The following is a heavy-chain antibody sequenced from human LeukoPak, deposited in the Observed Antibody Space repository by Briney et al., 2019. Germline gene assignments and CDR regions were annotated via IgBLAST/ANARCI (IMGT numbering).Heavy chain of an antibody. CDR3: ARAPFQYCSGGSCYSGYFDY. Sequence: SETLSLTCTVSGGSISSGSYYWSWIRQPAGKGLAWIGRIYTSGSTNYNPSLKSRVTISVDTSKNQFSLKLSSVTAADTAVYYCARAPFQYCSGGSCYSGYFDYWGQGTLVTVSS. J-gene: IGHJ4*02. V-gene: IGHV4-61*02. CDR2: IYTSGST. CDR1: GGSISSGSYY. D-gene: IGHD2-15*01.